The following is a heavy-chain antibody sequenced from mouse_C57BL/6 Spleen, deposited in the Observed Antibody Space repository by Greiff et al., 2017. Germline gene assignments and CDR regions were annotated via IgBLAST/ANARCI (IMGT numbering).Heavy chain of an antibody. CDR3: ERSEYYGSSLDY. CDR1: GYTFTSYW. CDR2: IDPSDSYT. J-gene: IGHJ2*01. Sequence: QVQLQQPGAELVKPGASVKLSCKASGYTFTSYWLQWVKQRPGQGLEWIGEIDPSDSYTNYNQKFKGKATVTVDTSSSTAYMQLSSLTSEDSAVYYCERSEYYGSSLDYWGQGTTLTVSS. D-gene: IGHD1-1*01. V-gene: IGHV1-50*01.